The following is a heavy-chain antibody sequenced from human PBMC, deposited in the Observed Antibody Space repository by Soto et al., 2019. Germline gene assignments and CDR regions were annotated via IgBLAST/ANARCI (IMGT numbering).Heavy chain of an antibody. CDR3: VRNARERAVAPHWFDR. D-gene: IGHD1-1*01. Sequence: SETLSLTCTVSGASISSTDYYWSWIRQAPGKGLEWIGYVYYTGSTYYNPSLMSRLTISVDTSKNQFSLKLTSVTAAETAVYYCVRNARERAVAPHWFDRWGQGTQVTVSS. V-gene: IGHV4-30-4*01. J-gene: IGHJ5*02. CDR2: VYYTGST. CDR1: GASISSTDYY.